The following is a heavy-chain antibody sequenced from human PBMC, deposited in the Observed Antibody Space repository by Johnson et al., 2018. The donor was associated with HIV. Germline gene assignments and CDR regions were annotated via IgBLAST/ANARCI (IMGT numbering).Heavy chain of an antibody. CDR2: IYSGGST. D-gene: IGHD3-10*01. J-gene: IGHJ3*02. V-gene: IGHV3-66*02. CDR1: GFTVSSNY. Sequence: VQLVESGGGVVQPGQSLRLSCVASGFTVSSNYMSWVRQAPGKGLEWVAVIYSGGSTYYADSVKGRFTISRDNSKNTLYLQMNSLRAEDTAVYYFAKDDQNYYGSGSYYDAFDIWGQGTMVTVSS. CDR3: AKDDQNYYGSGSYYDAFDI.